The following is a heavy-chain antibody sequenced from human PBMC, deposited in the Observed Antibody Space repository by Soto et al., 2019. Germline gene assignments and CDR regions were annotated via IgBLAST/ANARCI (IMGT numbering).Heavy chain of an antibody. CDR3: AREGMITFGGVIEP. D-gene: IGHD3-16*01. CDR2: IYYSGST. J-gene: IGHJ5*02. Sequence: QVQLQESGPGLVKPSQTLSLTCTVSGGSISSGGYYWSWIRQHPGKGLEWIGYIYYSGSTYYNPSLKSRVTISVDTSKNQFSLKLSSVTAADTAGDYCAREGMITFGGVIEPWGQGTLVTVSS. CDR1: GGSISSGGYY. V-gene: IGHV4-31*03.